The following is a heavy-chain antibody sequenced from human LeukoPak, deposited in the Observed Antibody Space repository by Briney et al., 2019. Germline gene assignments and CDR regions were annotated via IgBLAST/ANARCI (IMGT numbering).Heavy chain of an antibody. J-gene: IGHJ4*02. CDR2: IYYSGST. V-gene: IGHV4-59*01. CDR3: ARGRSLDY. CDR1: GGSISSYY. Sequence: PSETLSLTCTVSGGSISSYYWSRIRQPPGKGLEWIGYIYYSGSTNYNPSLKSRVTISVDTSKNQFSLKLSSVTAADTAVYYCARGRSLDYWGQGTLVTVSS.